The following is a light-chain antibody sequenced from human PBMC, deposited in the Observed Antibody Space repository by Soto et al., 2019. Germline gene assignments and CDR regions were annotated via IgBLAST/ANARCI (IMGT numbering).Light chain of an antibody. V-gene: IGKV3-20*01. CDR2: DVS. CDR1: ENMGSSC. J-gene: IGKJ4*02. Sequence: LTQSPDTLSLNHGERAILPNSSSENMGSSCFAWFQQKPGQAPRHLLYDVSTGVTVLPERMSGCGSGTAFSLLSSSVVPAEFAVSYCHQYGNSLTWTFGGGTKVDIK. CDR3: HQYGNSLTWT.